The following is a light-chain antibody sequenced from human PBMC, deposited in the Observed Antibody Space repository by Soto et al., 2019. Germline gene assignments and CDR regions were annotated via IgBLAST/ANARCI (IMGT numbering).Light chain of an antibody. V-gene: IGLV1-44*01. Sequence: QSVLTQPPSASGTPGQRVTISCSGSNSNIGSNTVNWYQQLPGTAPKLLIYSDNQRPSGVPDRFSGSKSGTSASLAISGLQSEDEAYYYCSSFTNSGTVVFGGGTKLTVL. CDR2: SDN. CDR3: SSFTNSGTVV. J-gene: IGLJ2*01. CDR1: NSNIGSNT.